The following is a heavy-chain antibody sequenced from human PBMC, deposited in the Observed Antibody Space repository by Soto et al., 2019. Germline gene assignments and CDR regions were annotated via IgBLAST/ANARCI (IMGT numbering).Heavy chain of an antibody. V-gene: IGHV4-31*03. J-gene: IGHJ5*02. CDR3: ARVGGINWFDP. CDR2: IYYSGST. D-gene: IGHD1-20*01. Sequence: QVQLQESGPALVKPSQTLSLTCTVSGGSISSGGYYWSWIRQHPGRGLEWIGYIYYSGSTYYNPSLRSRVTISVDTSKNQFSLKLSSVTAADTAVYYCARVGGINWFDPWGQGTLVTVSS. CDR1: GGSISSGGYY.